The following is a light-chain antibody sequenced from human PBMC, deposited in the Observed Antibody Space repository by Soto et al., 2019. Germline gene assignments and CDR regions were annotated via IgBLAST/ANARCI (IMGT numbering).Light chain of an antibody. J-gene: IGKJ5*01. Sequence: PGERATLSCRASQSVGSYLAWYQQKPGQAPRLLIYDASNRATGIPARFSGSGSGTDFTLTISSLEPEDFAVYYCQQRSNWPPITFGQGTRLEIK. CDR1: QSVGSY. CDR2: DAS. V-gene: IGKV3-11*01. CDR3: QQRSNWPPIT.